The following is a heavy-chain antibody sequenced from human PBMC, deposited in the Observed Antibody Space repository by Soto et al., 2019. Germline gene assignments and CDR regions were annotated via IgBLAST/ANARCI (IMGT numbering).Heavy chain of an antibody. Sequence: ESLRLSCAASAFTFSTYAMGWVRQAAGEGLEWVSGISYTGGDTYYADSVRGRFTIYRDNSKNTLYLQMTSLRAEDTAVYYCAKDWGRVFCYDYWGQGTLVTVSS. V-gene: IGHV3-23*01. CDR2: ISYTGGDT. CDR3: AKDWGRVFCYDY. D-gene: IGHD2-15*01. CDR1: AFTFSTYA. J-gene: IGHJ4*02.